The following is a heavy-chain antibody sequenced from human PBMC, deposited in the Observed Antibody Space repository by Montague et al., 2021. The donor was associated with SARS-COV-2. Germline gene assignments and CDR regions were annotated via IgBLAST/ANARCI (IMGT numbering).Heavy chain of an antibody. V-gene: IGHV4-31*03. Sequence: TLSLTCTVSGGSISSGGYYWSWIRQHPGKGLEWIGYIYYSGSTYYNPSLKSRVTISVDTSKNQFSLKLSSVTAADTAVYYCACYGDSSGWLNPRGSGTFDYWGQGTLVTVSS. CDR2: IYYSGST. CDR3: ACYGDSSGWLNPRGSGTFDY. CDR1: GGSISSGGYY. D-gene: IGHD6-19*01. J-gene: IGHJ4*02.